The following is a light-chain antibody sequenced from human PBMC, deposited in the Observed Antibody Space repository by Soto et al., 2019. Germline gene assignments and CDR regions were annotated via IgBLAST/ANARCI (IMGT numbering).Light chain of an antibody. CDR1: NSDVGGYNY. CDR3: ASYSSSNTLV. V-gene: IGLV2-14*01. CDR2: EVS. Sequence: QSALTQPDSVSGSPGQSITISCTGTNSDVGGYNYVSWYQHHPGKAPKLMIYEVSNRPSGVSNRFSGSKSGDTASLTISGLQAEDEADYFCASYSSSNTLVLGGGTKVTVL. J-gene: IGLJ3*02.